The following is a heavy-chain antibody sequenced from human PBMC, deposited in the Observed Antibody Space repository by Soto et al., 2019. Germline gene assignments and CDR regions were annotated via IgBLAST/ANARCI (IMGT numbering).Heavy chain of an antibody. CDR3: ARSSGGNSGIIIEGSNWFAP. V-gene: IGHV1-46*01. Sequence: GSVKDFSKAPGDPFTSYYLHLGRRATRQSLEWMGVINPDGGSTAYAQRFQGGVTMTRDTTTSTVYMQLTSLSSEDTAVYYCARSSGGNSGIIIEGSNWFAPWGQGTMVTVSS. CDR1: GDPFTSYY. J-gene: IGHJ5*02. CDR2: INPDGGST. D-gene: IGHD1-26*01.